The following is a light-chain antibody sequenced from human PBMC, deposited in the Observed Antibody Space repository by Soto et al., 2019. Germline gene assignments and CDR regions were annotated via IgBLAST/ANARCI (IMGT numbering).Light chain of an antibody. Sequence: QSVLTQPASVSGSPGQSITISCTGTSSDVGGYNYVSWYHQNPGKAPKLLIYEVSNRPSGVSNRFSGSKSGNTASLTISGLQAEDEADYYCSSYTSSSTRVFGTGTKVTVL. CDR2: EVS. CDR1: SSDVGGYNY. V-gene: IGLV2-14*01. J-gene: IGLJ1*01. CDR3: SSYTSSSTRV.